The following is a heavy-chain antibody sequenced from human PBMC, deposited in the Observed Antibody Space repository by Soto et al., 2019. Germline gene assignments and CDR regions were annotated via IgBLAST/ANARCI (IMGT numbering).Heavy chain of an antibody. Sequence: PGGSLRLSCGASGSTFSSYSMNWVRQAPGKGLEWISYISSSSSTIFYADSVKGRFTISRDNDKNSLYLQMNNLRDEDTAVYFCAREGRYSGSDYFDYWGRGTLVTVSS. V-gene: IGHV3-48*02. CDR1: GSTFSSYS. CDR2: ISSSSSTI. J-gene: IGHJ4*02. CDR3: AREGRYSGSDYFDY. D-gene: IGHD5-12*01.